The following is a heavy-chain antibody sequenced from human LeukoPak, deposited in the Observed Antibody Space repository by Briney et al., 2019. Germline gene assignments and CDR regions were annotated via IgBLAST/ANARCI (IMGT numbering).Heavy chain of an antibody. D-gene: IGHD2/OR15-2a*01. CDR3: ARVTLGSTRGFDY. Sequence: GGSLRLSCAASGFTFTTNAMSWVRQAPGKGLEWVSYISGSRSTIYYADSVKGRFTISRDNAKNSLYLQMNSLRDEDTAIYYCARVTLGSTRGFDYWGQGTLVTVSS. J-gene: IGHJ4*02. CDR2: ISGSRSTI. CDR1: GFTFTTNA. V-gene: IGHV3-48*02.